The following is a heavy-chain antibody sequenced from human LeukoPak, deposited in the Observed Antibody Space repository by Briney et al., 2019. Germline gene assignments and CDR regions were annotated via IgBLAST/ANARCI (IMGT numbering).Heavy chain of an antibody. J-gene: IGHJ6*02. CDR3: ARFGPVQYGSGSYYNIFGHYYYYGMDV. CDR1: GGSISSYY. CDR2: IYTTGST. V-gene: IGHV4-4*07. Sequence: PSETLSLTCTVSGGSISSYYWTWIRQPAGKGLEWIGRIYTTGSTNYNPSLKSRVTMSVDTSKNQLSLKLSSVTAADTAVYYCARFGPVQYGSGSYYNIFGHYYYYGMDVWGQGTTVTVSS. D-gene: IGHD3-10*01.